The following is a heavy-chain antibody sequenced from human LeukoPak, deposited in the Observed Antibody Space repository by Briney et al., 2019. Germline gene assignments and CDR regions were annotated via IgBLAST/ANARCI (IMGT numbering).Heavy chain of an antibody. CDR2: IYYSGST. V-gene: IGHV4-31*03. Sequence: KSSETLSLTCTVSGGSISSGGYYWSWIRQHPGKGLEWIGYIYYSGSTYYNPSLKSRVTISVDTSKNQFSLKLSSVTAADTAVYYCARGRARWLQLVNYRGGSWFDPWGQGTLVTVSS. D-gene: IGHD5-24*01. CDR1: GGSISSGGYY. CDR3: ARGRARWLQLVNYRGGSWFDP. J-gene: IGHJ5*02.